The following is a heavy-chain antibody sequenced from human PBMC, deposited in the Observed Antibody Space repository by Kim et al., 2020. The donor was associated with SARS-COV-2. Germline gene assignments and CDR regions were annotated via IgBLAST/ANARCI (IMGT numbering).Heavy chain of an antibody. CDR3: AKAILPDYDFWSGYYIGFDS. V-gene: IGHV3-30*18. CDR2: TSDDGTNK. J-gene: IGHJ4*02. Sequence: LSLTCAASAFTFSIYGMHWVRQAPGKGLEWVAVTSDDGTNKYYADSVKGRFTISRDNSKDTLYLQMNSLRAEDTAVYYCAKAILPDYDFWSGYYIGFDSWGQGTLVTVSS. D-gene: IGHD3-3*01. CDR1: AFTFSIYG.